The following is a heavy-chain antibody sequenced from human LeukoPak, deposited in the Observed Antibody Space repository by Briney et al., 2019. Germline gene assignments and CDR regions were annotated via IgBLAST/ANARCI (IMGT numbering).Heavy chain of an antibody. CDR2: INHSGST. D-gene: IGHD3-9*01. Sequence: SETLSLTCAVYGESFSGYYWSWIRQPPGKGLEWIGEINHSGSTNYNPSLKSRVTISVDTSKNQFSLKLSSVTAADTAVYYCARGGLRYFDWLFVNWFDPWGQGTLVTVSS. CDR3: ARGGLRYFDWLFVNWFDP. J-gene: IGHJ5*02. V-gene: IGHV4-34*01. CDR1: GESFSGYY.